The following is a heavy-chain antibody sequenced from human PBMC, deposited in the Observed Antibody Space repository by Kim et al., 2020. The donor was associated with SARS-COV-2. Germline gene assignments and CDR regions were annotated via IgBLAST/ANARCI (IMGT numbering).Heavy chain of an antibody. CDR3: ARHLRNWYFDL. V-gene: IGHV4-39*01. CDR2: T. Sequence: TSYTPSLKGRVTISVDTSTKQFSLRLSSVTAADAAVYYCARHLRNWYFDLWGRGTLVTVSS. J-gene: IGHJ2*01.